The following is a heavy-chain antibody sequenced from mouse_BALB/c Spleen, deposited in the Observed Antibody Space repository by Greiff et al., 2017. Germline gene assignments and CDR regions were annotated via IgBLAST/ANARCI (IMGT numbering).Heavy chain of an antibody. V-gene: IGHV1S81*02. D-gene: IGHD3-1*01. CDR3: ARGGSGYGEKPVDY. CDR1: GYTFTSYW. Sequence: VQLHQPGAELVKPGASVKLSCKASGYTFTSYWMHWVKQRPGQGLEWIGEINPRNGRTNYNEKFKSKATLTVDKSSSTAYMQLSSLTSENSAVYYCARGGSGYGEKPVDYWGHGTTLTVSS. J-gene: IGHJ2*01. CDR2: INPRNGRT.